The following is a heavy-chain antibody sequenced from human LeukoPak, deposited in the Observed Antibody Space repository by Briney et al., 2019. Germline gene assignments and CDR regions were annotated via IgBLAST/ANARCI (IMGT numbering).Heavy chain of an antibody. CDR2: ISWNSGSI. CDR1: GFTFDDYA. CDR3: AKVGDSSGYYYIDY. D-gene: IGHD3-22*01. J-gene: IGHJ4*02. Sequence: GGSLRLSCAASGFTFDDYAMHWVRQAPGKGLEWVSGISWNSGSIGYADSVKGRFTISRDNAKNSLYLQMNSLRAEDTALYYCAKVGDSSGYYYIDYWGQGILVTVSS. V-gene: IGHV3-9*01.